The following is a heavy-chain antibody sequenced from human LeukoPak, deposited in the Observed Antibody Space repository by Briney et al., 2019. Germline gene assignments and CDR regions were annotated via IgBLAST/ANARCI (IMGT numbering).Heavy chain of an antibody. CDR2: ISYDGSNK. CDR1: GFTFSRYA. Sequence: GGSLRLSCAASGFTFSRYAMHWVREAPGKGVEWVAVISYDGSNKYYADSVKGRFTISRDNSKNTLYLQMNSLRAEDTAVYYCARDLPLGYWGQGTLVTVSS. J-gene: IGHJ4*02. V-gene: IGHV3-30*01. CDR3: ARDLPLGY.